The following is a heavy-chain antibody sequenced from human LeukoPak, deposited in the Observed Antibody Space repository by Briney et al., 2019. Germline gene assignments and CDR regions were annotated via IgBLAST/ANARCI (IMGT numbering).Heavy chain of an antibody. CDR2: ISSSGSPI. V-gene: IGHV3-11*04. CDR1: GFTFSNYY. Sequence: GGSLRLSCAASGFTFSNYYMNWIRQAPGKGLEWASYISSSGSPIYYADSVKGRFTISRDNAENSLYLQMNSLRVEDTAVYYCARAGSAWYTPDYWGQGTLVTVSS. J-gene: IGHJ4*02. CDR3: ARAGSAWYTPDY. D-gene: IGHD6-13*01.